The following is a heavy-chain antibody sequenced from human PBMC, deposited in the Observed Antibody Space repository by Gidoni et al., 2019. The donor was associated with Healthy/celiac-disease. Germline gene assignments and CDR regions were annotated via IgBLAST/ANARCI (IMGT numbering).Heavy chain of an antibody. J-gene: IGHJ4*02. CDR1: GGSISSYY. V-gene: IGHV4-59*01. Sequence: QVQLQESGPGLVKPSETLSLTCTVPGGSISSYYWSWIRQPPGKGLEWIGYIYYSGSTNYNPSLKSRVTISVDTSKNQFSLKLSSVTAADTAVYYCARLKGSEYPEQYYFDYWGQGTLVTVSS. CDR2: IYYSGST. D-gene: IGHD2-2*02. CDR3: ARLKGSEYPEQYYFDY.